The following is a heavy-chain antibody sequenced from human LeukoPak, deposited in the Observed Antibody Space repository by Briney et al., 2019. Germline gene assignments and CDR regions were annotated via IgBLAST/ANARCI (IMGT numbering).Heavy chain of an antibody. CDR1: GYTFTSYY. J-gene: IGHJ4*02. Sequence: ASVKVSCKASGYTFTSYYMHWVRQAPGQGLEWMGIINPSGGSTSYAQKFQGRVTMTRDMSTSTVYMELSSLRSEDTAVYYCASGVVPAAMDSYWGQGTLVTVSS. D-gene: IGHD2-2*01. V-gene: IGHV1-46*01. CDR2: INPSGGST. CDR3: ASGVVPAAMDSY.